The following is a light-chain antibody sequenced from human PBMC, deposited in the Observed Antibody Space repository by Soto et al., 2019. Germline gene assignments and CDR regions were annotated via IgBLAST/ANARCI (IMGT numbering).Light chain of an antibody. J-gene: IGKJ5*01. CDR1: QSVSSN. V-gene: IGKV3-11*01. Sequence: EMVMTQSPATLSVSPGERATLSCRASQSVSSNLAWYQQKPGQAPRLLIYGASNRATGIPARFSGSGSGTDFTLTISSLEAEDFAIYYCQQRSNWPPITFGQGTRLEIK. CDR3: QQRSNWPPIT. CDR2: GAS.